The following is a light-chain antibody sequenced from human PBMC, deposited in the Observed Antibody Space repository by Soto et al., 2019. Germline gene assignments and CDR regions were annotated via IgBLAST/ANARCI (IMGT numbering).Light chain of an antibody. V-gene: IGLV1-44*01. CDR3: AAWDDSLNGGV. CDR2: SNN. CDR1: SSNIGSHT. Sequence: QSVLTQPPSASGTPGQRVTISCSGSSSNIGSHTVNWYQQLPGTAPKLLIYSNNQRPSGVPDRFSGSKSGTSASLAISGLQSEDEADYYCAAWDDSLNGGVFGTGTKVT. J-gene: IGLJ1*01.